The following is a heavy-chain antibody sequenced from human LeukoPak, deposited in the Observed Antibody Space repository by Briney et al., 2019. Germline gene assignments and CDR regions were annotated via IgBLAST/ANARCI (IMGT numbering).Heavy chain of an antibody. CDR3: AKDRVDYGDYTDAFDI. V-gene: IGHV1-58*02. D-gene: IGHD4-17*01. Sequence: SVKVSCKASGFTFTSSAMQWVRQARGQRLEWIGWIVVGSGNTNYAQKFQERVTITRDMSTSTAYMELSSLRSEDTAVYYCAKDRVDYGDYTDAFDIWGQGTMVTVSS. J-gene: IGHJ3*02. CDR1: GFTFTSSA. CDR2: IVVGSGNT.